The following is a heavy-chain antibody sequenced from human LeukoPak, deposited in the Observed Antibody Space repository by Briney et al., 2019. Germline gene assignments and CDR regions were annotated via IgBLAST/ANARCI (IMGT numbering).Heavy chain of an antibody. CDR3: ASAGYSPQDYYYYYMDV. CDR2: IIPIFGTA. CDR1: VGTFSSYA. Sequence: GASVKVSCKASVGTFSSYAISWVRQAPGQGLEWMGGIIPIFGTANYAQKFQGRVTITADESTRTAYMELSSLRSEDTAVYYCASAGYSPQDYYYYYMDVWGKGTTVTVSS. J-gene: IGHJ6*03. D-gene: IGHD5-18*01. V-gene: IGHV1-69*13.